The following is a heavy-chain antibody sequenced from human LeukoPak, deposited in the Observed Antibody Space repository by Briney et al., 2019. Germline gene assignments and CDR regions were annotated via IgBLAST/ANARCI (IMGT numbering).Heavy chain of an antibody. CDR3: ARDSSGSGRHYYYMDV. J-gene: IGHJ6*03. Sequence: GGSLRLSCAASGFTFSSNSMTWFRQSPGKGLEWVSSISSISSYIYYADSVKGRFTISRDNAKNSLYLQMNSLRAADTAVYYCARDSSGSGRHYYYMDVGSKGSTVTVSS. D-gene: IGHD3-10*01. V-gene: IGHV3-21*01. CDR2: ISSISSYI. CDR1: GFTFSSNS.